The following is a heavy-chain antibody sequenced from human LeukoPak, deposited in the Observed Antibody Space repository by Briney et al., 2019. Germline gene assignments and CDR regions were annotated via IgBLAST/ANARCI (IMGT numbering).Heavy chain of an antibody. CDR1: GFTFSSYG. V-gene: IGHV3-30*18. D-gene: IGHD3-22*01. CDR2: ISYDGSNK. CDR3: AKDGPSGSSFDY. Sequence: PGGSLRLSCAASGFTFSSYGMHWVRQAPGKGLEWVAVISYDGSNKYYADSVKGRFTISRDNSKNTLYLQMNSLRAEDTAVYYCAKDGPSGSSFDYWGQGTLVTVSS. J-gene: IGHJ4*02.